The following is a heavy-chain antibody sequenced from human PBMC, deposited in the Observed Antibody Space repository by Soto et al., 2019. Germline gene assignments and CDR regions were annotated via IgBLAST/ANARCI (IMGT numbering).Heavy chain of an antibody. CDR3: ASVTRPWISTSCYRYYYGMDV. CDR1: GGSVSSGSYY. Sequence: QVQLQESGPGLVKPSETLSLTCTVSGGSVSSGSYYWSWIRQPPGKGLEWIGYIYYSGSTNYNPSLTSRVTISVDASKNQCSLKLSSVTAADSAVYYCASVTRPWISTSCYRYYYGMDVWGQGTTVTVSS. J-gene: IGHJ6*02. D-gene: IGHD2-2*02. CDR2: IYYSGST. V-gene: IGHV4-61*01.